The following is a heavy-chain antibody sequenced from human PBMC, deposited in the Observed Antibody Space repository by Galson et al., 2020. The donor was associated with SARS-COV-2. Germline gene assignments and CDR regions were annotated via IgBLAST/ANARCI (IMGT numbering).Heavy chain of an antibody. J-gene: IGHJ3*02. V-gene: IGHV4-30-2*01. CDR2: ISHSGGT. CDR1: GTSISRGSYS. D-gene: IGHD4-17*01. CDR3: ARLHYGEYAPDAFDI. Sequence: SETLSFTCAVPGTSISRGSYSWNWIRQPPGKGLEWIGYISHSGGTYYNPSLKSRVPISGDSYKNQFSLRQSSVTAEDTAVYYCARLHYGEYAPDAFDIWGQGTRVTVAS.